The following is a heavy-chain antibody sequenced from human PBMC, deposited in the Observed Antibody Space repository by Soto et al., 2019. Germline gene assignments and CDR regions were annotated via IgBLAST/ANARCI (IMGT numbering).Heavy chain of an antibody. CDR1: GYTFTDYY. CDR3: ASSEAVPTTTYYYWYIDV. D-gene: IGHD2-2*01. Sequence: QVQLVQSGAEVKKPGASVRISCKASGYTFTDYYLHWVRQAPGQGLEWMGIMNPSGGVTSYAQKFQGRVAVTRDTSTRTVYMQLSSLRSEDTAVYYCASSEAVPTTTYYYWYIDVWGKGTTVTVSS. V-gene: IGHV1-46*03. CDR2: MNPSGGVT. J-gene: IGHJ6*03.